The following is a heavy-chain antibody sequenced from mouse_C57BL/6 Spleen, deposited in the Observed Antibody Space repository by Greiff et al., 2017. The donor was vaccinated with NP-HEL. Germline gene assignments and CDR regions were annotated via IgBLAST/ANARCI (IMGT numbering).Heavy chain of an antibody. D-gene: IGHD1-1*01. V-gene: IGHV1-69*01. Sequence: QVQLQQPGAELVMPGASVKLSCKASGYTFTSYWMHWVKQRPGQGLEWIGEIDPSDSYTNYNQKFKGKSTLTVDKSSSTAYLQLSSLTSEDSAVDDCATLYGRIYERFAYWGQGTLVTVSA. CDR3: ATLYGRIYERFAY. J-gene: IGHJ3*01. CDR1: GYTFTSYW. CDR2: IDPSDSYT.